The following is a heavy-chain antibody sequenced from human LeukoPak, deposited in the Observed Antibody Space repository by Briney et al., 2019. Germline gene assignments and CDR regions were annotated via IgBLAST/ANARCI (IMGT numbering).Heavy chain of an antibody. D-gene: IGHD3-10*01. CDR3: ARHGLRQFARSHFDY. CDR1: GGSISSSSHY. V-gene: IGHV4-39*01. CDR2: IYYSGST. J-gene: IGHJ4*02. Sequence: SETLSLTRTLSGGSISSSSHYWGWIRQPPGKGLEGIGSIYYSGSTYYNPSLKSRVTLSVDTSKNQFSLKLNSATAADTAVYYCARHGLRQFARSHFDYWGQGTLVTVSS.